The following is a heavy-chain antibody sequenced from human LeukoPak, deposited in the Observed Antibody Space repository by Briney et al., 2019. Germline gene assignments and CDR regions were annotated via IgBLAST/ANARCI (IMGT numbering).Heavy chain of an antibody. CDR1: GGSISNYY. CDR2: IYSGRNT. CDR3: AREHKDYDGDGYYYGY. Sequence: NTLETLSLTCTVSGGSISNYYWSRIRQPAGKGLEWIGRIYSGRNTDHNPSLKSRATMSLDSSKNQFSLRLTSVTAADTAVYYCAREHKDYDGDGYYYGYWGQGTLVTVSS. D-gene: IGHD2-21*02. J-gene: IGHJ4*02. V-gene: IGHV4-4*07.